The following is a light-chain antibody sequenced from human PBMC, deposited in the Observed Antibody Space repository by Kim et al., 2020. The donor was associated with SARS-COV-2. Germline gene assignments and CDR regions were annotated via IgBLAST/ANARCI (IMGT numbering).Light chain of an antibody. CDR3: QQSYSTPFT. J-gene: IGKJ3*01. V-gene: IGKV1-39*01. CDR2: AAS. Sequence: ASVGDRVTTTCRASQGINSYLNWYPQKTGKAPKLLIYAASSLQSGVPSRFSGSGSGTDFTLTISSLQPEDFATYYCQQSYSTPFTFGPGTKVDI. CDR1: QGINSY.